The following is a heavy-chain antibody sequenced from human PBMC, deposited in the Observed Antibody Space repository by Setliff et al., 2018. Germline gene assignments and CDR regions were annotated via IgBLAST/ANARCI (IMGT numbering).Heavy chain of an antibody. V-gene: IGHV3-48*03. CDR3: ARDSPIRLGVIPS. Sequence: GGSLRLSCAGSGFAFSGDDMHWVRQAPGKGLEWVSYINNRGDTIYYADSARGRFTISRDNAKNSVYLQMNSLRAEDTAIYFCARDSPIRLGVIPSWGPGTLVTVSS. CDR1: GFAFSGDD. CDR2: INNRGDTI. D-gene: IGHD2-21*01. J-gene: IGHJ4*02.